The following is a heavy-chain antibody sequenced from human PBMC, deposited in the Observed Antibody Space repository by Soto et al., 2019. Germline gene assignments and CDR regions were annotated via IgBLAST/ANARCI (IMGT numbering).Heavy chain of an antibody. V-gene: IGHV4-59*08. CDR1: GGSISSYY. J-gene: IGHJ4*02. D-gene: IGHD4-17*01. CDR2: IYYSGST. Sequence: PSETLSLTCTVSGGSISSYYWSWIRQSPWKGLEWIGYIYYSGSTTYNPSLKSRVTISVDTSKNQFSLKLSSVTAADPAVFYWSRLYGSTFAFWGRGTLVPVSA. CDR3: SRLYGSTFAF.